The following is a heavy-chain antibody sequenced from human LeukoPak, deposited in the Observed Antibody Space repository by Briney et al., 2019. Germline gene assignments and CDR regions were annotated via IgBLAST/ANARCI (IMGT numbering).Heavy chain of an antibody. J-gene: IGHJ4*02. V-gene: IGHV3-7*04. D-gene: IGHD5-24*01. CDR3: TRVGYIDEGIDY. CDR2: IKQDGSEK. CDR1: GFPFSSYW. Sequence: GGSLRLSSVASGFPFSSYWMTWVRQAPGKGLEWVANIKQDGSEKSYVDSVEGRFTISRDNAKNSLYLQMNSLRAEDTAIYYCTRVGYIDEGIDYWGQGTLVTVSS.